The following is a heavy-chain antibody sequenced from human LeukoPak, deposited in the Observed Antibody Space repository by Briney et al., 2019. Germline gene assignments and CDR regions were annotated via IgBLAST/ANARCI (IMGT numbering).Heavy chain of an antibody. D-gene: IGHD3-22*01. Sequence: GSLRLSCAASGFTFSSYAMSWVRQPPGKGLEWIGEINHSGSTNYNPSLKSRVTISVDTSKNQFSLKLSSVTAADTAVYYCARGQGGSSHYYDRGTYYFDYWGQGTLVTVSS. V-gene: IGHV4-34*01. J-gene: IGHJ4*02. CDR2: INHSGST. CDR1: GFTFSSYA. CDR3: ARGQGGSSHYYDRGTYYFDY.